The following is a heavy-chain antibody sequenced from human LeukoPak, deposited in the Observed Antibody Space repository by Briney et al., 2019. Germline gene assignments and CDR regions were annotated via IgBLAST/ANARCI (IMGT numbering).Heavy chain of an antibody. Sequence: PGGSLRLSCTVSGFTFSDIAMNWGRKAPGKGLGWVRAISGNGGSTYYADSVKGRFTISRDNSKNTLYLQMNSLRAEDTAVYYCAKWGIQLWPYYFDYWGERTLSPSPQ. D-gene: IGHD5-18*01. J-gene: IGHJ4*02. V-gene: IGHV3-23*01. CDR3: AKWGIQLWPYYFDY. CDR2: ISGNGGST. CDR1: GFTFSDIA.